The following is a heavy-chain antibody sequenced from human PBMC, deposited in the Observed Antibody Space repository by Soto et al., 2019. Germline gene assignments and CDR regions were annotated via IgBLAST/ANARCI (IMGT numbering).Heavy chain of an antibody. D-gene: IGHD6-13*01. CDR2: IVPFIGTT. Sequence: QVQLVQSGAEVRKPGSSVKVSCKASEDTFSSYAISWVRQAPGQGLEWMGGIVPFIGTTNYAQNFQGRVTITADKSTSTTYMELTSLRSEDTAVYYCARGGFSSSWRFDYWGQGALVTVSS. J-gene: IGHJ4*02. CDR3: ARGGFSSSWRFDY. V-gene: IGHV1-69*06. CDR1: EDTFSSYA.